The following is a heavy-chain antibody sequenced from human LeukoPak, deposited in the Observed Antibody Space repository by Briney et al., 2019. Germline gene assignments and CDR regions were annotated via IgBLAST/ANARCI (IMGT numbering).Heavy chain of an antibody. CDR3: AGGLPLYDFWSGYHPYYFDY. J-gene: IGHJ4*02. CDR2: INHSGST. V-gene: IGHV4-34*01. CDR1: GGSFSGYY. Sequence: PSETLSLTCAVYGGSFSGYYWSWIRQPPGKGLEWIGEINHSGSTNYNPSLKSRVTISVDTSKNQFSLKLSSVTAADTAVYYCAGGLPLYDFWSGYHPYYFDYWGQGTLVTVSS. D-gene: IGHD3-3*01.